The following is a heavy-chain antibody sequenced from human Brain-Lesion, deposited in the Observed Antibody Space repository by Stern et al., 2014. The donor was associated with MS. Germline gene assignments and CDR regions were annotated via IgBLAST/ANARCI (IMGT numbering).Heavy chain of an antibody. J-gene: IGHJ4*02. CDR1: GFTFSNSW. D-gene: IGHD3-10*01. CDR2: INRDGSTT. V-gene: IGHV3-74*02. Sequence: EVQLEESGGGLVQPGGSLRLSCAASGFTFSNSWMHWVRQAPGKGLVWVSRINRDGSTTTYADSVKGRFTISRDNAKNTLYLQMSSVRAEDTAVYYCTILSGPYDHWGQGTLVTVSS. CDR3: TILSGPYDH.